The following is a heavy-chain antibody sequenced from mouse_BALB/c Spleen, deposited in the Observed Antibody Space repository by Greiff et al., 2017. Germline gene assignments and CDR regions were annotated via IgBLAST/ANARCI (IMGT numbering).Heavy chain of an antibody. Sequence: EVMLVESGGGLVQPGGSRKLSCAASGFTFSSFGMHWVRQAPEKGLEWVAYISSGSSTIYYADTVKGRFTISRDNAKNTLFLQMTSLRSEDTAMYYCARFPYYGSSSYWYFDVWGAGTTVTVSS. V-gene: IGHV5-17*02. CDR2: ISSGSSTI. D-gene: IGHD1-1*01. J-gene: IGHJ1*01. CDR3: ARFPYYGSSSYWYFDV. CDR1: GFTFSSFG.